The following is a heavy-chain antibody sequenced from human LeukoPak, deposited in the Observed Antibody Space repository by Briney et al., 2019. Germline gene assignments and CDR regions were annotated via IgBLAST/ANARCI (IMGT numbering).Heavy chain of an antibody. V-gene: IGHV4-39*01. CDR3: ARHSWGLPPAEYFQH. J-gene: IGHJ1*01. D-gene: IGHD3-16*01. Sequence: TLSLTCNVSGGSISSSTYYWGWIRQAPGKGLEWIGSIYNSGSTYYNPSLKSRVTIAVDTSKNQFSLKLSSVTAADTAVYYCARHSWGLPPAEYFQHWGHGTLVPVSS. CDR1: GGSISSSTYY. CDR2: IYNSGST.